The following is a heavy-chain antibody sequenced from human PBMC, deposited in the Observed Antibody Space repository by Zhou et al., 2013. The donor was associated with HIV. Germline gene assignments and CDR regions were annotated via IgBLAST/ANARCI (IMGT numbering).Heavy chain of an antibody. CDR3: ARGRGHRSGYYDG. Sequence: QVQLVQSGAEVKKPGSSVKVSCKASGGTFSNYVISWVRQAPGRGLEWMGGIVPVFQTANYAQNFQGRVTITTDESTTTAYMELSSLRFEDTAVYYCARGRGHRSGYYDGWGQGDNGHRLF. CDR2: IVPVFQTA. J-gene: IGHJ3*01. V-gene: IGHV1-69*05. CDR1: GGTFSNYV. D-gene: IGHD3-16*01.